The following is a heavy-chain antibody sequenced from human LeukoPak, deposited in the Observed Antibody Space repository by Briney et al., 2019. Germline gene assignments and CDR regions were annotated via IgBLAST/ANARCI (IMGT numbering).Heavy chain of an antibody. CDR2: ISAYNGNT. CDR1: GYTFTSYG. D-gene: IGHD3-22*01. J-gene: IGHJ3*02. V-gene: IGHV1-18*01. CDR3: ARESKHYYDSSGYSNDAFDI. Sequence: ASVKVSCKASGYTFTSYGISWVRQAPGQGLEWMGWISAYNGNTNYAQKLQGRVTMTTDTSTSTAYMELRSLRSDDTAVYYCARESKHYYDSSGYSNDAFDIWGQGTMVTVSS.